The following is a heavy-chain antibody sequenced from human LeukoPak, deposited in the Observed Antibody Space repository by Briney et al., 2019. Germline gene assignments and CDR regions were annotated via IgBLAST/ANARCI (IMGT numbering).Heavy chain of an antibody. D-gene: IGHD1-26*01. CDR3: ARDYSKGGSYYYFDY. CDR1: GFTFSSYG. Sequence: SGGSLRLSCAASGFTFSSYGMHWVRQAPGKGLEWVAVIWYDGSNKYYADSVKGRFTISRDNSKNTLYLQMNSLRAEDTAVYYCARDYSKGGSYYYFDYWGQGTLVTVSS. V-gene: IGHV3-33*01. CDR2: IWYDGSNK. J-gene: IGHJ4*02.